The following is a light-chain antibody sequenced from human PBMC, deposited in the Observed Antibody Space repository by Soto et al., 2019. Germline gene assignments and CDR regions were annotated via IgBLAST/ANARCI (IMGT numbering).Light chain of an antibody. CDR3: QQYGSSRA. Sequence: EIVLTQSPGTLSLSPGERATLSCRASQSVSNTYLAWYQQKPGQAPRLLISGASTRATGVPDRFSGSGSGTDFTLTISRLEPEDFAVYYCQQYGSSRAFGQGTKVDI. CDR1: QSVSNTY. J-gene: IGKJ1*01. CDR2: GAS. V-gene: IGKV3-20*01.